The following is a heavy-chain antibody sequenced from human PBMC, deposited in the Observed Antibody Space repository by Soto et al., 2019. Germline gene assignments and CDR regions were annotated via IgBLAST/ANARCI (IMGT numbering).Heavy chain of an antibody. J-gene: IGHJ5*02. Sequence: SETLSLTCTVSGGSISSSSYYWGWIRQPPGKGLEWIGSIYYSGSTYYNPSLKSRVTISVDTSKNQFSLKLSSVTAADTAVYYCARHVAVAGTWFDPWGQGTLVTVSS. V-gene: IGHV4-39*01. D-gene: IGHD6-19*01. CDR2: IYYSGST. CDR3: ARHVAVAGTWFDP. CDR1: GGSISSSSYY.